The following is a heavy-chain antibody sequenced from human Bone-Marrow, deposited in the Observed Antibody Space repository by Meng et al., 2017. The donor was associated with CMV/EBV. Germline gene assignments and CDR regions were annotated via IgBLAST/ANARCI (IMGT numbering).Heavy chain of an antibody. CDR2: IYYNENT. CDR3: AREGIDYDILTGYRYYFDY. Sequence: SETLSLTCSVSGGSISSSSYYWGWIRQPPGKGLEWIGNIYYNENTYYNASLKSRVTISVDTSKNQFSLKLSSVTAADTAVYYCAREGIDYDILTGYRYYFDYWGQGTLVTVSS. J-gene: IGHJ4*02. D-gene: IGHD3-9*01. CDR1: GGSISSSSYY. V-gene: IGHV4-39*07.